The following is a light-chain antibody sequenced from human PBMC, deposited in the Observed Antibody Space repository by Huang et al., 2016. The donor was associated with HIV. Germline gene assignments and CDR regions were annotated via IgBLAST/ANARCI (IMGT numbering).Light chain of an antibody. V-gene: IGKV2-24*01. CDR3: LQSTQFPRT. Sequence: DIVLTQTPLSSPVTLGQPASISCRSSRSLVHSDGNTYLSWLHQRPGQPPRLLIYKISNRFSGVPDRFTGSGAGTDFTLRISSVTPEYVGVYYCLQSTQFPRTFGQGTKVEI. CDR1: RSLVHSDGNTY. J-gene: IGKJ1*01. CDR2: KIS.